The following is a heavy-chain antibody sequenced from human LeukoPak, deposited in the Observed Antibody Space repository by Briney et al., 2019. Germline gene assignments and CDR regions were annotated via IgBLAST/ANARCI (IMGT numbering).Heavy chain of an antibody. Sequence: SETLSLTCSVSRGSISSYYWSWIRQPPGKGLEWIGYIYYTGSTNYNPSLKSRVTISVDTSQNQFSLNLSSVTAADTAVYYCARRVGAPRDAFDIWGQGTMVTVSS. V-gene: IGHV4-59*08. J-gene: IGHJ3*02. CDR1: RGSISSYY. D-gene: IGHD1-26*01. CDR2: IYYTGST. CDR3: ARRVGAPRDAFDI.